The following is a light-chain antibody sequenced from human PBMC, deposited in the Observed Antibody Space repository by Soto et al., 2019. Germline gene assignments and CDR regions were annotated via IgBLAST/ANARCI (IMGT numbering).Light chain of an antibody. CDR1: QTLSTNS. Sequence: EIVLTQSPGTLSLSPGERATLSCRASQTLSTNSLAWYQQRPGQTPRLLIYAASTRDTDIPDRFNGSGSGTDFALTISRLEPEDFALYCCQQYNDSPLTFGPGTKVDI. V-gene: IGKV3-20*01. CDR2: AAS. CDR3: QQYNDSPLT. J-gene: IGKJ3*01.